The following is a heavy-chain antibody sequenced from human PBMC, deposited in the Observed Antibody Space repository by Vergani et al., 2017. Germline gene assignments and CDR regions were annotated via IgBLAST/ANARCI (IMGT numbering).Heavy chain of an antibody. CDR1: GYSFTNYW. D-gene: IGHD3-22*01. Sequence: DVPLVQSVADVTTPGESLKISCQIPGYSFTNYWIGWVRQMPGKGLEWMGIIHPADSDTRYSPSFQGQVTISVDKSISTAYLQRSSLRASDSAMYYCARLYGRDSSGSKYFDYWGQGTLVTVSS. CDR3: ARLYGRDSSGSKYFDY. J-gene: IGHJ4*02. CDR2: IHPADSDT. V-gene: IGHV5-51*01.